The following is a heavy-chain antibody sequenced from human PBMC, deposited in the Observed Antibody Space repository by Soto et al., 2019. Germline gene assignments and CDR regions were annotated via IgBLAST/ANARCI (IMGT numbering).Heavy chain of an antibody. CDR3: ARDLFPYYYDSSGPPPYYYGMDV. V-gene: IGHV1-2*04. CDR2: INPNSGGT. CDR1: GYTFTGYY. J-gene: IGHJ6*02. D-gene: IGHD3-22*01. Sequence: EASVKVSCKASGYTFTGYYMHWVRQAPGQGLEWMGWINPNSGGTNYAQKFQGWVTMTRDTSISTAYMELSRLRSDDTAVYYCARDLFPYYYDSSGPPPYYYGMDVWGQGTTVTVS.